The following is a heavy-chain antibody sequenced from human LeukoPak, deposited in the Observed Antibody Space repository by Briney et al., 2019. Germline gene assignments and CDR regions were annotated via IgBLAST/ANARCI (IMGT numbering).Heavy chain of an antibody. J-gene: IGHJ4*02. Sequence: PGGSLRLSXAASGFTFSSYGMHWVRQAPGKGLEWVAFIRYDGSNKYYADSVKGRFTISRDNSKNTLYLQMNSLRAEDTAVYYCAKVAYYYDSSGHDYWGQGTLVTVSS. CDR3: AKVAYYYDSSGHDY. V-gene: IGHV3-30*02. D-gene: IGHD3-22*01. CDR1: GFTFSSYG. CDR2: IRYDGSNK.